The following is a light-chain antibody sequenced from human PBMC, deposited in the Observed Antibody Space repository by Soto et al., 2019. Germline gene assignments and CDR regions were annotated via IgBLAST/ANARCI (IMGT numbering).Light chain of an antibody. CDR3: QQYHKWPLT. CDR2: GAS. J-gene: IGKJ4*01. CDR1: QCVSSN. V-gene: IGKV3-15*01. Sequence: EIVMTQSPATLSVSPGERATLSCRASQCVSSNLAWYQQKPGQAPRLLMYGASTRATGIPASFSGSGSGTEFILTISSLQSEDFAVYYCQQYHKWPLTFGGGTKVEIK.